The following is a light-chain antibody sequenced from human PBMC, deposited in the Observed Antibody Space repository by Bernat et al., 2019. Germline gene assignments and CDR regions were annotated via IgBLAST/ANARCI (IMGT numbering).Light chain of an antibody. J-gene: IGLJ1*01. CDR3: SSYTSSSTYV. CDR2: DVS. Sequence: QSALTQPASVSGSPGQSITISCTGTSSDVGGYNYVSWYQQHSGKAPKLMIYDVSNRPSVVSNRFSCSKSGNTASLTISGLQAEDEADYYCSSYTSSSTYVFGTGTKVTVL. CDR1: SSDVGGYNY. V-gene: IGLV2-14*03.